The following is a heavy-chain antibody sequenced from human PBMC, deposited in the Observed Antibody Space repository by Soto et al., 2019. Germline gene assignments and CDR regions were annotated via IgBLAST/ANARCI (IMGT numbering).Heavy chain of an antibody. CDR2: IYHSGST. Sequence: QLQLQESGSGLVKPSQTLSLTCAVSGGSISSGGYSWSWIRQPPGKGLEWIGYIYHSGSTYYNPSLKSRVTISVDRSKNQFSLKLSSVTAADTAVYYCARGPRGRIAARPNWFDPWGQGTLVTVSS. CDR3: ARGPRGRIAARPNWFDP. J-gene: IGHJ5*02. V-gene: IGHV4-30-2*01. CDR1: GGSISSGGYS. D-gene: IGHD6-6*01.